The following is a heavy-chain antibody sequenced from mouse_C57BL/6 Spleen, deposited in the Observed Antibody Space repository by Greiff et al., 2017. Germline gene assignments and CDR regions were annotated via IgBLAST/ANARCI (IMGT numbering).Heavy chain of an antibody. J-gene: IGHJ3*01. CDR2: ISYVGSN. Sequence: VQLKESGPGLVKPSQSLSLTCSVTGYSITSGYYWNWIRQFPGNKLEWMGYISYVGSNTYNQSPKNRISITRDTSKNQVFLKLNSVTTEDTATYFCARGSGDGVFAYWVQGTLVTVSA. D-gene: IGHD3-3*01. CDR3: ARGSGDGVFAY. V-gene: IGHV3-6*01. CDR1: GYSITSGYY.